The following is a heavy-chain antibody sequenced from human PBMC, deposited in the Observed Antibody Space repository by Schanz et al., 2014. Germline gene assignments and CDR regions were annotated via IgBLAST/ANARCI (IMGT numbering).Heavy chain of an antibody. CDR3: ARGGAGSVLFFFDY. J-gene: IGHJ4*02. D-gene: IGHD3-10*01. V-gene: IGHV3-30*04. CDR1: GFTFSSYA. Sequence: QLVESGGGVVQPGRSLRLSCAASGFTFSSYAMRWVRQAPGKGLEWVTFIGNDGTNKYYADSVKGRFIISRDSSKNTLYLQMNSLSAEDTAVYFCARGGAGSVLFFFDYWGQGTLVTVSS. CDR2: IGNDGTNK.